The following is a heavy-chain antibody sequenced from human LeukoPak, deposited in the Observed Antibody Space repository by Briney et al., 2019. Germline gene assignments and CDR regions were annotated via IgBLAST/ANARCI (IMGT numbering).Heavy chain of an antibody. J-gene: IGHJ4*02. V-gene: IGHV3-23*01. CDR3: AKYYGSGSYYNVQRYFDY. Sequence: GGSLRLSCAASGFTFSSYAMSWVRQAPGKGLEWVSAIGGSGGSTYYADSVKGRFTISRDNSKNTLYLQMNSLRAEDTAVYYCAKYYGSGSYYNVQRYFDYWGQGTLVTVSS. D-gene: IGHD3-10*01. CDR2: IGGSGGST. CDR1: GFTFSSYA.